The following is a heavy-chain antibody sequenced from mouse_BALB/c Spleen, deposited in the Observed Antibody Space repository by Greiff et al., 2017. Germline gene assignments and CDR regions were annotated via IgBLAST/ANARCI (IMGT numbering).Heavy chain of an antibody. CDR2: ISDGGSYT. D-gene: IGHD2-10*02. J-gene: IGHJ4*01. CDR3: ARVYGKWAMDY. CDR1: GFTFSDYY. V-gene: IGHV5-4*02. Sequence: EVKLVESGGGLVKPGGSLKLSCAASGFTFSDYYMYWVRQTPEKRLEWVATISDGGSYTYYPDSVKGRFTISRDNAKNNLYLQMSSLKSEDTAMYYCARVYGKWAMDYWGQGTSVTVSS.